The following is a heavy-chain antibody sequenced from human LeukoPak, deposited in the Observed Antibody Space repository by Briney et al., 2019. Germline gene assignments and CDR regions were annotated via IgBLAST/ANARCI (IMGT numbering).Heavy chain of an antibody. CDR2: INPSGGST. D-gene: IGHD6-13*01. CDR3: CSSWYYYYMDG. J-gene: IGHJ6*03. V-gene: IGHV1-46*01. CDR1: GYTFTSCY. Sequence: ASVKVSCKSSGYTFTSCYMHWVRQAPGQGLEWMGIINPSGGSTSYAQKFQGRVTMTSDMSTSTVYMELSSLRADDTAVYCCCSSWYYYYMDGWGKGTTVTVSS.